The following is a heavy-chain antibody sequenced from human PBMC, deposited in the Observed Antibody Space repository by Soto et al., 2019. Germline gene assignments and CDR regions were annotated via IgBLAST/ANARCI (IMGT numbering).Heavy chain of an antibody. J-gene: IGHJ4*02. Sequence: EVQLLESGGGLVQPGGSLRLSCVGSGFTFSSYDMTWVRQAPGKGLEWVSSFSFYGRRDNTYYADSVKGRFTISRDNSRNTVYLQIDNLRVEDTAVYYCAKSLCNGNGGPNDHWGQGTLVTVSS. CDR3: AKSLCNGNGGPNDH. CDR2: FSFYGRRDNT. V-gene: IGHV3-23*01. CDR1: GFTFSSYD. D-gene: IGHD2-8*01.